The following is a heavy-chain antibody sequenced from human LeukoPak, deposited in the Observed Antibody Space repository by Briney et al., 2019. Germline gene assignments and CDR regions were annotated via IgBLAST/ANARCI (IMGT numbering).Heavy chain of an antibody. D-gene: IGHD1-1*01. Sequence: GGSLRLSCTASGFTFGDYAMSWIRQAPGKGLEWVGFIRSRAYGETADYAASVKGRFTISRDDSKAIAYLQMNSLKTEDTAVYHCTRDRGAYNLYDYWGQGTLVTVSS. J-gene: IGHJ4*02. CDR1: GFTFGDYA. CDR3: TRDRGAYNLYDY. CDR2: IRSRAYGETA. V-gene: IGHV3-49*03.